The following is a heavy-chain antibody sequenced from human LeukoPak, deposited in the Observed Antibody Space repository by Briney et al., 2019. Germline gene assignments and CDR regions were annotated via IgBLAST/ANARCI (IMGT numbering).Heavy chain of an antibody. J-gene: IGHJ4*02. CDR3: ARAGGASYYYDSSGSDY. D-gene: IGHD3-22*01. V-gene: IGHV1-18*01. Sequence: ASVKVSCKASGYTFTSYDINWVRQATGQGLEWMGWISAYNGNTNYAQKLQGRVTMTTDTSTSTAYMELRSLRSDDTAVYYCARAGGASYYYDSSGSDYWGQGTLVTVS. CDR1: GYTFTSYD. CDR2: ISAYNGNT.